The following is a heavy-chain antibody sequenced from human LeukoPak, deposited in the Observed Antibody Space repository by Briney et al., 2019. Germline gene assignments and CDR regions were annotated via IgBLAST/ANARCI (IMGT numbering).Heavy chain of an antibody. CDR2: IIPILGIA. V-gene: IGHV1-69*04. D-gene: IGHD3-10*01. CDR3: ARDRSVEGTMVRGVKNWFDP. Sequence: ASVKVSCKACGGTFSSYAISWVRQAPGQGLEWMGRIIPILGIANYARKFQGRVTITADKSTSTAYMELSSLRSEDTAVYYCARDRSVEGTMVRGVKNWFDPWGQGTLVTVSS. CDR1: GGTFSSYA. J-gene: IGHJ5*02.